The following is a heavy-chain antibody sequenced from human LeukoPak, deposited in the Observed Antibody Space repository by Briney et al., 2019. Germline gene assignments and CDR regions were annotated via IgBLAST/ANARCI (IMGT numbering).Heavy chain of an antibody. CDR1: GYTFTGYY. CDR3: ARGRRSGGSCYSDY. V-gene: IGHV1-2*06. Sequence: GASVKVSCKASGYTFTGYYMHWVRQAPGQGLEWMGRINPNSGGTNYAQKFQGRVTMTRDTSISTAYMELSRPRSDDTAVYYCARGRRSGGSCYSDYWGQGTLVTVSS. J-gene: IGHJ4*02. CDR2: INPNSGGT. D-gene: IGHD2-15*01.